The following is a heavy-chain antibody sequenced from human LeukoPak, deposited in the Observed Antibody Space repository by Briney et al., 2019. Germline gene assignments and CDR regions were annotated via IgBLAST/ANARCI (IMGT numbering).Heavy chain of an antibody. CDR3: ARLWFGEEYGNWFDP. CDR2: INHSGST. J-gene: IGHJ5*02. D-gene: IGHD3-10*01. Sequence: PSETLSLTCAVYGGSFSGYYWSWIRQPPGKGLEWIGEINHSGSTNYNLSLKSRVTISVDTSKNQFSLKLSSVTAADTAVYYCARLWFGEEYGNWFDPWGQGTLVTASS. CDR1: GGSFSGYY. V-gene: IGHV4-34*01.